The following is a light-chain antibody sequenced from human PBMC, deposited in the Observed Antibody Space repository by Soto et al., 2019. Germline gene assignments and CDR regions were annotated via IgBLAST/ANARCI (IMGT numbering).Light chain of an antibody. V-gene: IGLV2-18*02. Sequence: QSVLTQPPSVSGAPGQSVTISCTGTSSDVGSYNRVSWYQQPPGTAPKLMIYEVSNRPSGVPDRFSGSKSGNTASLTIAGLLAEDEADYYCSSYTSSSTLVFGGGTKLTVL. CDR1: SSDVGSYNR. J-gene: IGLJ2*01. CDR2: EVS. CDR3: SSYTSSSTLV.